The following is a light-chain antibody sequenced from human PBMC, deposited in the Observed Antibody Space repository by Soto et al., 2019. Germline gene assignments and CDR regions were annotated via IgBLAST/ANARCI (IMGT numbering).Light chain of an antibody. CDR3: QQYKTHWT. J-gene: IGKJ3*01. V-gene: IGKV1-5*03. CDR1: EILNKW. Sequence: IQMTQSPSTLSASVRDRVTLVCRASEILNKWLAWYQQKPGQAPEILISKASNLEKGVQSRFIVIGSETEFTLTISSVQPEESATDYCQQYKTHWTLVPGTKVDIK. CDR2: KAS.